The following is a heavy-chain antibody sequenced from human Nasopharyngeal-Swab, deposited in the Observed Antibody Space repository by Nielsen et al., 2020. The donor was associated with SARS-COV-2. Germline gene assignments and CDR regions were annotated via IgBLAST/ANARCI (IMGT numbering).Heavy chain of an antibody. V-gene: IGHV4-34*01. CDR3: ARGFRTPIVVVVAACCPAHGGHWFDP. CDR2: IHHSGST. Sequence: WIRQPPGKGREWIGEIHHSGSTNYNPSLKSRVTISVDTSKNQFSLKLSSVTAADTAVYYCARGFRTPIVVVVAACCPAHGGHWFDPWGQGTLVTVSS. J-gene: IGHJ5*02. D-gene: IGHD2-15*01.